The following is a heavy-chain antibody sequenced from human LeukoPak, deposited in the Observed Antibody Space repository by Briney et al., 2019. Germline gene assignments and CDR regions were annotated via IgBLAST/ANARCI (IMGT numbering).Heavy chain of an antibody. V-gene: IGHV3-53*04. CDR1: GFTVSSNS. J-gene: IGHJ4*02. CDR2: IFSGGTT. D-gene: IGHD5-18*01. CDR3: ARGVLGYSYGFDY. Sequence: GGSLRLSCAASGFTVSSNSMSWVRQAPGKGLEGVSVIFSGGTTYYADSVKGRFTISRHNSENTLYLQMNSLRGEDTAVYYCARGVLGYSYGFDYWGQGTLVTVSS.